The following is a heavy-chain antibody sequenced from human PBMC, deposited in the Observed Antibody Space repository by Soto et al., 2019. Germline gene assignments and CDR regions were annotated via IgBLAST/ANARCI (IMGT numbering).Heavy chain of an antibody. CDR2: ISGSGGST. CDR3: AKDCYLWFGDYDYYGMDV. J-gene: IGHJ6*02. V-gene: IGHV3-23*01. Sequence: EVQLLESGGGLVQPGGSLRLSCAASGFTFSSYAMSWVRQAPGKGLEWVSAISGSGGSTYYADSVKGRFTISRDNSKNTLYLQMNSLRAEDTAVYYCAKDCYLWFGDYDYYGMDVWGQGTTVTVSS. D-gene: IGHD3-10*01. CDR1: GFTFSSYA.